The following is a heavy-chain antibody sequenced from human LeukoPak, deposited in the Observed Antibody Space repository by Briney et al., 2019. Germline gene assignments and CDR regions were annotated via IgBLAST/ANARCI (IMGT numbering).Heavy chain of an antibody. CDR3: ARDSGSYYDSSGYYDY. J-gene: IGHJ4*02. CDR2: IKQDGSEK. CDR1: GFTFSSYW. Sequence: GGSLRLSCAASGFTFSSYWMSWVRQAPGKGLEWVANIKQDGSEKYYVDSVKGRFTNSRDNAKNSLYLQMNSLRAEDTAVYYCARDSGSYYDSSGYYDYWGQGTLVTVSS. D-gene: IGHD3-22*01. V-gene: IGHV3-7*01.